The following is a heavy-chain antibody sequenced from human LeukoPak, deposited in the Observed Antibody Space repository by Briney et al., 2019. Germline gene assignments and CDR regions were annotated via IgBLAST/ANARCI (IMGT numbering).Heavy chain of an antibody. CDR3: AKSAVAATAGFDY. D-gene: IGHD6-19*01. Sequence: PGRSLRLSCAASGFTFSSYGMHWVRQAPGKGLEWVAVISYDGSNKYYADSVKGRFTISRDKSKNTLYLQMNSLRAEDTAVYYCAKSAVAATAGFDYWGQGTLVTVSS. CDR1: GFTFSSYG. J-gene: IGHJ4*02. CDR2: ISYDGSNK. V-gene: IGHV3-30*18.